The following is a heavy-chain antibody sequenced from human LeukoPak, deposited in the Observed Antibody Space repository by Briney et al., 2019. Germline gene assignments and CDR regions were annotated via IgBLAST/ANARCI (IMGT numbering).Heavy chain of an antibody. Sequence: SETLSLTCAVYGGSFSGYYWSWIRQPPGKGLEWIGEIYHRGSTNYNPSLKSRVTISVDTSKNQFSLKLSSVTAADTAVYYCARGLNQLSRGRYYYYYMDVWGKGTTVTVSS. CDR2: IYHRGST. CDR1: GGSFSGYY. D-gene: IGHD2-2*01. V-gene: IGHV4-34*01. CDR3: ARGLNQLSRGRYYYYYMDV. J-gene: IGHJ6*03.